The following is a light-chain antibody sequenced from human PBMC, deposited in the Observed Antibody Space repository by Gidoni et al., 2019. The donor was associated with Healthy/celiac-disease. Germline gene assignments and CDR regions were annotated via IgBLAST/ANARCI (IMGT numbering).Light chain of an antibody. CDR3: QVWDSSSDHPEVV. CDR1: NIGSKS. J-gene: IGLJ2*01. Sequence: SYVLTQPPSVSVAPGQTARITCRGNNIGSKSVPWYPQKPGQAPVLVVYDYSDRPSGIPVRFSVSNSGNTATLTISRVEAGEEADYYCQVWDSSSDHPEVVFGGGTKLTVL. V-gene: IGLV3-21*02. CDR2: DYS.